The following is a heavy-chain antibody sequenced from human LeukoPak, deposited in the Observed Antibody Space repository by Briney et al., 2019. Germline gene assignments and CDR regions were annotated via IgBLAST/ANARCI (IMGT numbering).Heavy chain of an antibody. CDR2: INPSGCST. CDR1: GYTFTGYY. V-gene: IGHV1-46*01. Sequence: ASVKVSCKASGYTFTGYYMHWVRQAPGQGLEWMGIINPSGCSTSYAQKFQGRVTMTRDMSTSTVYMELSSLRSKHTAVYYCARDQYSYGHPFDYWGQGTLVTVSS. D-gene: IGHD5-18*01. J-gene: IGHJ4*02. CDR3: ARDQYSYGHPFDY.